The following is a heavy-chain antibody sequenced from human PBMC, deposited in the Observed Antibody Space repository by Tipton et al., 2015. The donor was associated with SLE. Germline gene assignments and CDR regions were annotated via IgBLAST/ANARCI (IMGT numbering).Heavy chain of an antibody. CDR3: AKTLFGDYGDH. D-gene: IGHD3-10*01. CDR1: GFAFSSYA. J-gene: IGHJ4*02. V-gene: IGHV3-23*03. CDR2: MYSGGRI. Sequence: SLRLSCKASGFAFSSYAMTWVRQAPGKGLEWVSVMYSGGRIHYGDSVKGRFTISRDNSKSTLYLQMNSPRIDDTAVYYCAKTLFGDYGDHWGQGTLVTVSS.